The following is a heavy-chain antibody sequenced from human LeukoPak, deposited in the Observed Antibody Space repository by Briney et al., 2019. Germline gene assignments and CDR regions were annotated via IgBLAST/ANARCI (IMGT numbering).Heavy chain of an antibody. CDR1: GFTVSSNY. D-gene: IGHD4-17*01. CDR2: IYSGGST. J-gene: IGHJ4*02. Sequence: GGSLRLSCAASGFTVSSNYMSWVRQAPGKGLEWVSVIYSGGSTYYSDSVKGRFTISRDNSKKPLYIQMNSLRAEDTAVYYCAGGGGNDYGDYVDYWGEGTLVTVSS. V-gene: IGHV3-53*01. CDR3: AGGGGNDYGDYVDY.